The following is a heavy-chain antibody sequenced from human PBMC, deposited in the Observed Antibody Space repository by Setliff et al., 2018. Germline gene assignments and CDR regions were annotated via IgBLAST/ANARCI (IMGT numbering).Heavy chain of an antibody. J-gene: IGHJ3*02. D-gene: IGHD2-2*01. Sequence: ASVKVSCKASGYTFTSYAMHWVRQASGQRLEWMGWINAGNGNTKYSQKFQGRVTITRDTSASTAYMELSSLRSDDTAQYYCVRDRAAIVVGPPTAAFDIWGQGTMVTVSS. V-gene: IGHV1-3*01. CDR1: GYTFTSYA. CDR2: INAGNGNT. CDR3: VRDRAAIVVGPPTAAFDI.